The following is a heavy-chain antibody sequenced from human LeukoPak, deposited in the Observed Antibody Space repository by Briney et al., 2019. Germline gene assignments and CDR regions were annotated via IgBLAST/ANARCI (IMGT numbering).Heavy chain of an antibody. D-gene: IGHD2-21*02. CDR3: AGGGDYLSLYY. V-gene: IGHV4-39*07. CDR2: IYFSGGT. J-gene: IGHJ4*02. Sequence: SETLSLTCTVSGDSISSSNCYWGWIRQPPGKGLEWIGSIYFSGGTYYNASLKSRVTISVDTSKNQFSLKLSSVTAADTAVYYCAGGGDYLSLYYWGQGTLVTVSS. CDR1: GDSISSSNCY.